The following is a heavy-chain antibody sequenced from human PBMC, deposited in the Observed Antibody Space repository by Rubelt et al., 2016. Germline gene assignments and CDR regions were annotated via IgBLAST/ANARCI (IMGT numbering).Heavy chain of an antibody. CDR3: AKARDGYNIYYFDY. J-gene: IGHJ4*02. V-gene: IGHV3-21*04. Sequence: SLSSSGSYIYYADSVKGRFTISRDNAKNSLYLQMNSLRAEDTALYYCAKARDGYNIYYFDYWGQGTLVTVSS. CDR2: LSSSGSYI. D-gene: IGHD5-24*01.